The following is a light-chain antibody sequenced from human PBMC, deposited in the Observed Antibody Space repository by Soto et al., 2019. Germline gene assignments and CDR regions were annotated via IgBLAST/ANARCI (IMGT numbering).Light chain of an antibody. V-gene: IGLV2-14*01. CDR2: DVS. CDR1: SSDIGAYDL. Sequence: QSALTQPASVSGSPGQSITISCTGTSSDIGAYDLVSWFQQHPGKAPKLMIYDVSIRPSGVSNRFSGSKSGNTASLTISGLQAEDEADYYCSSYTITSTRLFGTGTKVTVL. J-gene: IGLJ1*01. CDR3: SSYTITSTRL.